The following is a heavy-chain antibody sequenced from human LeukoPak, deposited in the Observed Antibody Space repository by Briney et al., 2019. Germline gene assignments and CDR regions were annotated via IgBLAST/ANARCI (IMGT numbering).Heavy chain of an antibody. J-gene: IGHJ4*02. CDR1: GGSISSYY. Sequence: KSSETLSLICTVSGGSISSYYWSWLRQPPGKGLEWIGYIYYSGSTNYNPSLKSRVTISVDTSKNQFSLKLSSVTAADTAVYYCVRVVALGAAGYYFDYWGQGSLVTVSS. CDR2: IYYSGST. D-gene: IGHD6-13*01. CDR3: VRVVALGAAGYYFDY. V-gene: IGHV4-59*01.